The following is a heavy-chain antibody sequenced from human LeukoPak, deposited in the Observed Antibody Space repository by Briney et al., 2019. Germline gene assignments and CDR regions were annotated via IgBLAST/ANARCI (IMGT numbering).Heavy chain of an antibody. CDR3: AKNIAAPGRVDYQLYGMDE. J-gene: IGHJ6*02. V-gene: IGHV3-7*01. Sequence: GGSLRLSCAASGFPFSGYWMTWVRQALGKGLQWVASIKQDASDSRHVDSVKGRFTISRDNAKNSLFLQMNNLRPGDTAVYYCAKNIAAPGRVDYQLYGMDEWGQGTTVTVSS. CDR2: IKQDASDS. D-gene: IGHD6-25*01. CDR1: GFPFSGYW.